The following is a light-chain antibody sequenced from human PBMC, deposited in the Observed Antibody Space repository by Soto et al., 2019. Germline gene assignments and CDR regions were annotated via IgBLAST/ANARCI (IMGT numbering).Light chain of an antibody. J-gene: IGKJ1*01. CDR3: QQYGT. V-gene: IGKV1-5*01. CDR1: QSISSW. Sequence: DIQMTQSPSTLSASVGDRVTITCRASQSISSWLAWYQQKPGKAPKLLIYDASSLESGVPSRFSGSGSGTEFTLPISSLQPDDFATYFGQQYGTFGKGTKVEIK. CDR2: DAS.